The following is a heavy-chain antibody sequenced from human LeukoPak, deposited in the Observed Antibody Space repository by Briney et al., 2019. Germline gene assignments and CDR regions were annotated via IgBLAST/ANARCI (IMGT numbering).Heavy chain of an antibody. J-gene: IGHJ4*02. Sequence: SETLSLTCAVYGGSFSGYYWSWIRQPPGKGLEWIGEINHSGSTNYNPSLKSRVTISAETSKNQFSLKLSSVTAAATAVYYCARLRYGSGSYYILDNWGQGTLVTVSS. CDR1: GGSFSGYY. CDR2: INHSGST. D-gene: IGHD3-10*01. CDR3: ARLRYGSGSYYILDN. V-gene: IGHV4-34*01.